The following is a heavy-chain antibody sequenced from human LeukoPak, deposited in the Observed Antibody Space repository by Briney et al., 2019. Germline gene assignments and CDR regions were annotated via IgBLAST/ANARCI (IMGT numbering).Heavy chain of an antibody. CDR2: IIPILGIA. J-gene: IGHJ5*02. D-gene: IGHD4-17*01. V-gene: IGHV1-69*04. Sequence: SVKVSCKASGGIFSSYAISWVRQAPGQGLEWMGRIIPILGIANYAQKFQGRVTITADKSTSTAYMELSSLRSEDTAVYYCARDPMTTVTNWFDPWGQGTLVTVSS. CDR1: GGIFSSYA. CDR3: ARDPMTTVTNWFDP.